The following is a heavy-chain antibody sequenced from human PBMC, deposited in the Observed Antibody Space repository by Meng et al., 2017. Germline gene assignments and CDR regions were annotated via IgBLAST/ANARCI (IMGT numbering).Heavy chain of an antibody. CDR2: IYWDDDN. D-gene: IGHD2-8*01. J-gene: IGHJ2*01. V-gene: IGHV2-5*02. Sequence: LVRPNQTLTMHCAFSGFSLCTSGVVVGWYRQPAGKSLEWLALIYWDDDNRYSPSLNSRLTITKNTSRDQVIITMTNMDPVDTATYYCAHRPYCTNVVCYIGSADVYFDLWGRGTLVTVSS. CDR3: AHRPYCTNVVCYIGSADVYFDL. CDR1: GFSLCTSGVV.